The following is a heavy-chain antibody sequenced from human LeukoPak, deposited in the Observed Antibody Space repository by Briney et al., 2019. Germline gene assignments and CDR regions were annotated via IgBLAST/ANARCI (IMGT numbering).Heavy chain of an antibody. J-gene: IGHJ4*02. CDR2: ISSSSVYI. CDR1: GFTFSSYC. D-gene: IGHD2/OR15-2a*01. V-gene: IGHV3-21*01. CDR3: TREGSQWDFLVGY. Sequence: PGGSLRLSCAASGFTFSSYCMKWVRQAPGKGLEWVSSISSSSVYIDYADSVKGRFTISRDNSENSLYLQMDSLTAEDTAVYYCTREGSQWDFLVGYWGQGTRVAVSP.